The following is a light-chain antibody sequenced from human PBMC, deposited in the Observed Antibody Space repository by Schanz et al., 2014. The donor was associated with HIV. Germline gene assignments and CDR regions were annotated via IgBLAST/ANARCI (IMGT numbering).Light chain of an antibody. V-gene: IGLV2-8*01. CDR2: EGT. Sequence: QSALTQPPSASGSPGQSVTISCTGTSSDVGGYNYVSWYQQHPGKAPKLMIYEGTKRPSGVSGRFSGSKSGNTASLTISGLQAEDEADYYCCSYAGSRIRVFGGGTKLTVL. CDR1: SSDVGGYNY. J-gene: IGLJ3*02. CDR3: CSYAGSRIRV.